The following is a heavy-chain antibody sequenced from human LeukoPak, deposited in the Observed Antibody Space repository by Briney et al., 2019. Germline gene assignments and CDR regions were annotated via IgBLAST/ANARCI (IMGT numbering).Heavy chain of an antibody. V-gene: IGHV3-48*01. CDR1: GFTFSSYS. CDR2: ISSSSSTI. Sequence: PGGSLRLSCAASGFTFSSYSMNWVRQAPGKGLEWVSYISSSSSTIYYADSVKGRFTISRDNSKNTLYLQMNSLRAEDTAVYYCTRGGGGSFHHYWGQGTLVTVSS. J-gene: IGHJ4*02. D-gene: IGHD2-21*01. CDR3: TRGGGGSFHHY.